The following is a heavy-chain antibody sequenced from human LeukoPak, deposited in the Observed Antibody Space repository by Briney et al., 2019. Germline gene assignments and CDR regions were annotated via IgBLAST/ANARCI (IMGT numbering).Heavy chain of an antibody. J-gene: IGHJ4*02. CDR2: IYHSGSA. CDR3: ARVNYGDPEDY. D-gene: IGHD4-17*01. Sequence: PSETLSLTCTVSGYSISSGYYWGWIRQPPEKGLEWIGSIYHSGSAYYNPSLKSRVTISVDTSKNQFSLKLSSVTAADTAVYYCARVNYGDPEDYWGQGTLVTVSS. CDR1: GYSISSGYY. V-gene: IGHV4-38-2*02.